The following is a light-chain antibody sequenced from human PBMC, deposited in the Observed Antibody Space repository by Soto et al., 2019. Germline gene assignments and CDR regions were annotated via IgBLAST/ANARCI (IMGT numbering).Light chain of an antibody. Sequence: PVLTHPVPGNRVARESSPIICTGTSRDVGGYNYVSWYQQHPGKAPKLMIYDVSNRPSGVSNRFSGSKSGNTASLTISGLQAEDEADYYCSSYTSSSSPYVFGTGTKVTVL. CDR1: SRDVGGYNY. V-gene: IGLV2-14*01. CDR2: DVS. J-gene: IGLJ1*01. CDR3: SSYTSSSSPYV.